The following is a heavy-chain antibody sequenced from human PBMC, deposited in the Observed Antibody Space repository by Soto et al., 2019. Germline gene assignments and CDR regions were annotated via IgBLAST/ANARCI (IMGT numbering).Heavy chain of an antibody. CDR2: INAGNGNT. CDR3: AISIVATGTCNY. CDR1: GYTFTSYA. D-gene: IGHD6-13*01. J-gene: IGHJ4*02. V-gene: IGHV1-3*01. Sequence: QVQLVQSGAEVKKPGASVKVSCKASGYTFTSYAMHWVRQAPGQRLEWMGWINAGNGNTKYSQKFQGRVTITRDTSASTAYMELSSLRSEDTAVYYCAISIVATGTCNYWGQGTLVTVSS.